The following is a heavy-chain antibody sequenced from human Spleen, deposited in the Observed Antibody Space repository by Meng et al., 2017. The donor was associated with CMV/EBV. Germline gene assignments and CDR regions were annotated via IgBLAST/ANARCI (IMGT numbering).Heavy chain of an antibody. CDR2: IYYSGST. D-gene: IGHD6-13*01. V-gene: IGHV4-59*01. Sequence: SETLSLTCTVSGGSISTYYWSWLRQPPGKRLEFIGHIYYSGSTKYNPSLKSRVTISVDTSKNQFSLKLNSVTTSDTAVYYCARLSIAAAGTPFDPWGRGTLVTVSS. J-gene: IGHJ5*02. CDR1: GGSISTYY. CDR3: ARLSIAAAGTPFDP.